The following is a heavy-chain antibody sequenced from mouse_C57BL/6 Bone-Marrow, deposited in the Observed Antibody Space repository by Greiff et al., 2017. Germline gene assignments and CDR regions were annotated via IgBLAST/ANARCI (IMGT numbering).Heavy chain of an antibody. Sequence: QVQLQQSGPGLVQPSQSLSITCTASGFSLTSYGVHWVRQSPGKGLEWLGVIWSGGSTDYNAAFMPRLSTTKDNSKSNIFFKMNGVQADATAVYYCTRETMADVWGTGTTVTVSS. CDR2: IWSGGST. J-gene: IGHJ1*03. V-gene: IGHV2-5*01. CDR1: GFSLTSYG. CDR3: TRETMADV. D-gene: IGHD1-1*02.